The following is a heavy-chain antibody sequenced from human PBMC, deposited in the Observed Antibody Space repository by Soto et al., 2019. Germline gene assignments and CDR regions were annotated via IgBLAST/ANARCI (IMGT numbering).Heavy chain of an antibody. D-gene: IGHD3-3*01. CDR3: DKDPRQPATFGVVPLS. CDR1: GFTFSNAW. V-gene: IGHV3-15*01. J-gene: IGHJ5*02. Sequence: GGSLRLSCAASGFTFSNAWMSWVRQAPGKGLEWVGRIKSKTDGGTTDYAAPVKGRFTISRDDSKNTLYLQMNSLKTEDTAVYYCDKDPRQPATFGVVPLSWGQGTLVTVSS. CDR2: IKSKTDGGTT.